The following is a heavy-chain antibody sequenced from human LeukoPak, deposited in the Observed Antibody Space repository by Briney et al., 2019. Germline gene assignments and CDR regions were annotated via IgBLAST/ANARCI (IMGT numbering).Heavy chain of an antibody. CDR3: ARGKSSGSPTLDY. CDR1: GGSISSGGYY. V-gene: IGHV4-31*03. D-gene: IGHD3-10*01. CDR2: IYYSGST. J-gene: IGHJ4*02. Sequence: ASQTLSLTCTVSGGSISSGGYYWSWIRQHPGKGLEWIGYIYYSGSTYYNPSLKSRVTISVDTSKNQFSLKLSSVTAADTAVYYCARGKSSGSPTLDYWGQGTLVTVYS.